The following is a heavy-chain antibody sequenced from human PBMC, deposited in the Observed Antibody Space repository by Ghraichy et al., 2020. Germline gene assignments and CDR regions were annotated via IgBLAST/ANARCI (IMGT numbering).Heavy chain of an antibody. Sequence: SETLSLTCAVYGGSFSGYYWSWIRKPPGKGLEWIGEINHSGSTNYNPSLKSRVTISVDTSKNQFSLKLSSVTAADTAVYYCARGGPSYGSGSYYNSRYYYGMDVWGQGTTVTVSS. CDR2: INHSGST. CDR1: GGSFSGYY. V-gene: IGHV4-34*01. J-gene: IGHJ6*02. CDR3: ARGGPSYGSGSYYNSRYYYGMDV. D-gene: IGHD3-10*01.